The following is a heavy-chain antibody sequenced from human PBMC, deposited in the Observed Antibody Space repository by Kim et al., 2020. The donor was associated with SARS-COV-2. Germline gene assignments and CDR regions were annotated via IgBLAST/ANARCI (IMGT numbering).Heavy chain of an antibody. CDR3: ARGVGIAVAAPLLLLLRSAGYYYYGMDV. V-gene: IGHV7-4-1*02. Sequence: ASVKVSCKASGYTFTSYAMNWVRQAPGQGLEWMGWINTNTGNPTYAQGFTGRFVFSLDTSVSTAYLQISSLKAEDTAVYYCARGVGIAVAAPLLLLLRSAGYYYYGMDVWGQGTTVTVSS. CDR2: INTNTGNP. CDR1: GYTFTSYA. J-gene: IGHJ6*02. D-gene: IGHD6-19*01.